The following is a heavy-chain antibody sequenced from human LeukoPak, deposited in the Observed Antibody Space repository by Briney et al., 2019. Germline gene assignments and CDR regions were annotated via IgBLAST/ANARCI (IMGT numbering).Heavy chain of an antibody. CDR1: GFTLSSYG. J-gene: IGHJ4*02. CDR3: ARGANRAPDLLDY. Sequence: GGSLRLSCAASGFTLSSYGMHWVRQAPGKGLEWVAVIWYDGSNKYYADSVKGRFTISRDKPKNTLYLQVNSLRAEDTAVYYCARGANRAPDLLDYWGQGTLVTVSS. D-gene: IGHD2/OR15-2a*01. V-gene: IGHV3-33*01. CDR2: IWYDGSNK.